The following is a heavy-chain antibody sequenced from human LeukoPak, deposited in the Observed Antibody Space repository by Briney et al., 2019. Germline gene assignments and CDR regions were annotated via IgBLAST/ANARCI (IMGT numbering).Heavy chain of an antibody. J-gene: IGHJ4*02. Sequence: ASVKASCKVSGYTLTDLSMHRVRQAPGKGLEWMGGFDPEDGETIYAQKFQGRVTMTEDTSTDTVYMELSSLRSEDTAVYYCATDRLHYPYYFDYWGQGTLVTVSS. V-gene: IGHV1-24*01. D-gene: IGHD4-11*01. CDR1: GYTLTDLS. CDR3: ATDRLHYPYYFDY. CDR2: FDPEDGET.